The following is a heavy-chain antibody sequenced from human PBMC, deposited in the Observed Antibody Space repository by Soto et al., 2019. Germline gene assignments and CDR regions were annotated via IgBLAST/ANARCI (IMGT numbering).Heavy chain of an antibody. V-gene: IGHV6-1*01. CDR3: ARAAVAFDAFDL. CDR1: GDSVSTNSAT. CDR2: TYLRSKWYN. D-gene: IGHD2-15*01. J-gene: IGHJ3*01. Sequence: QTLSLSCVISGDSVSTNSATLNLIRQSPSRGLEWLGRTYLRSKWYNEYAVSVKSRIAIRPDTSKNLFSLQLSSVTPEDTAVYFCARAAVAFDAFDLWGQGTTVTVSS.